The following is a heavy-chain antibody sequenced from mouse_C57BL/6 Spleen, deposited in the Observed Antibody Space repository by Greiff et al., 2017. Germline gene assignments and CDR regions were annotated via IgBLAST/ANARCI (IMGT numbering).Heavy chain of an antibody. CDR1: GYTFTSYW. D-gene: IGHD2-2*01. CDR2: IHPNSGST. V-gene: IGHV1-64*01. Sequence: QVQLKQPGAELVKPGASVKLSCKASGYTFTSYWMHWVKQRPGQGLEWIGMIHPNSGSTNYNEKFKSKATLTVDKSSSTAYMQLSSLTSEDSAVXDCAAPATMVTTCVMDVWGPGTSVTVSS. CDR3: AAPATMVTTCVMDV. J-gene: IGHJ4*01.